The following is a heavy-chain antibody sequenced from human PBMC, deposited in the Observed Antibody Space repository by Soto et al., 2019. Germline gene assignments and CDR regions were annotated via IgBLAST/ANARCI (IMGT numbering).Heavy chain of an antibody. J-gene: IGHJ6*02. Sequence: SVKVSCKTSGGTFSSFAISWVRQAPGQGLEWMGGIIPIFETANYAQKFQGRVTITADEITGTAYMELRSLRAEDTAVYYCAKIGRSDIVVVPAAKGYYYGMDVWGQGTTVTVSS. CDR2: IIPIFETA. D-gene: IGHD2-2*01. CDR3: AKIGRSDIVVVPAAKGYYYGMDV. CDR1: GGTFSSFA. V-gene: IGHV1-69*13.